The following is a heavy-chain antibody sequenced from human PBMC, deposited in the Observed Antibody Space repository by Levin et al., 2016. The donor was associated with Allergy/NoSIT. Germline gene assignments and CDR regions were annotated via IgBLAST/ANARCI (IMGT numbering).Heavy chain of an antibody. CDR3: ARVYYDFWSGYYAIAFDY. D-gene: IGHD3-3*01. J-gene: IGHJ4*02. CDR2: ISANTGDT. Sequence: ASVKVSCKASGYIFTTYGISWVRQAPAQGLEWMGWISANTGDTDYEQKFQGRVALTTDTSTSAAYMEVRGLRSDDTAVYYCARVYYDFWSGYYAIAFDYWGQGTLVTVSS. CDR1: GYIFTTYG. V-gene: IGHV1-18*04.